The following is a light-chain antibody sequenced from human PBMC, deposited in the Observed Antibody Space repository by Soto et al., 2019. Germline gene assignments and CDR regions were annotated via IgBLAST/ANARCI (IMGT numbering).Light chain of an antibody. V-gene: IGLV2-8*01. Sequence: QSALTQPPSASGSPGQSVTISCTGTSSDVGAYNYVSWYQQLPGKAPKLIIYEVSKRPSGVPDRFSGSKSGNTASLTVSGLQAEDEADYYGTSYAGTDGFFYVFGTGTKLTVL. CDR3: TSYAGTDGFFYV. J-gene: IGLJ1*01. CDR2: EVS. CDR1: SSDVGAYNY.